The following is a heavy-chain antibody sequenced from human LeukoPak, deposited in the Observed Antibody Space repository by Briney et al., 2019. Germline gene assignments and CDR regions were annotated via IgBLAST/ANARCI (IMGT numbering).Heavy chain of an antibody. CDR1: GXXIXSYY. Sequence: CTXXGXXIXSYYWSWIRQPAGKGLEWIGRIYTSGSTNYNPSLKSRVTMSVDTSKNQFSLKLSSVTAADTAVYYCARDSGYDLTWGQGTLVTVSS. J-gene: IGHJ5*02. V-gene: IGHV4-4*07. CDR3: ARDSGYDLT. CDR2: IYTSGST. D-gene: IGHD5-12*01.